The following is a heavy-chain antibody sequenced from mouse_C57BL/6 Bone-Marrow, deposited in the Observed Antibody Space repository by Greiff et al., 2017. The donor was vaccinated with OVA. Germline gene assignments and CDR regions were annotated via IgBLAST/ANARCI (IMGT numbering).Heavy chain of an antibody. V-gene: IGHV1-81*01. CDR3: ARWYYGSSYAMDY. J-gene: IGHJ4*01. Sequence: QVQLQQSGAELARPGASVKLSCKASGYTFTSYGLSWVKQRTGQGLEWIGEIYPRSGNTYYNEKFKGKATLTADKSSSPAYMELSSLTSEDSAVYFGARWYYGSSYAMDYWGQGTSVTVSS. CDR2: IYPRSGNT. D-gene: IGHD1-1*01. CDR1: GYTFTSYG.